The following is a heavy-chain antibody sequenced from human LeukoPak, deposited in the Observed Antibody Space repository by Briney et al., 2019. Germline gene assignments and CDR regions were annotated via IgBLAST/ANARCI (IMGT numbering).Heavy chain of an antibody. Sequence: PSETLSLTCTVSGASISSSTDYWGWIRQPPGKGLEWIANIYYSGSTYYNPSLKSRVTISVDTSKNQFSLKLSSVTAADTAVYYCAGLVRPGWFDPWGQGTLVTVSS. CDR2: IYYSGST. CDR1: GASISSSTDY. V-gene: IGHV4-39*01. D-gene: IGHD1-14*01. J-gene: IGHJ5*02. CDR3: AGLVRPGWFDP.